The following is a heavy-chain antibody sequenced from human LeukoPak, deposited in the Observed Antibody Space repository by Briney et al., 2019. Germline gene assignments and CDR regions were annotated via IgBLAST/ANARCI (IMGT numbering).Heavy chain of an antibody. J-gene: IGHJ4*02. CDR1: GGSISSGSYY. Sequence: PSQTLSLTCTVSGGSISSGSYYLSWIRQPAGKGLEWIGRIYTSGSTNYNPSLKSRVTISVDTSKNQFSLKLSSVTAADTAVYYCAITGTTELDYWGQGALVTVSS. CDR3: AITGTTELDY. CDR2: IYTSGST. D-gene: IGHD1-20*01. V-gene: IGHV4-61*02.